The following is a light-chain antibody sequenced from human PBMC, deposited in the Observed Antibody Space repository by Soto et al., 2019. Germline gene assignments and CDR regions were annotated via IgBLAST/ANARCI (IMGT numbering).Light chain of an antibody. J-gene: IGKJ1*01. CDR2: AAS. V-gene: IGKV1-39*01. CDR1: QIISSY. Sequence: DIQMTQSPSSLSASVGDRVTITCRASQIISSYLNWYQQKPGKAPKLLIYAASSLQSGGPSRVSGIASGTSGTLTSTSLHPEDCEPHYYQQGDSTLWTFGKGTKVEIK. CDR3: QQGDSTLWT.